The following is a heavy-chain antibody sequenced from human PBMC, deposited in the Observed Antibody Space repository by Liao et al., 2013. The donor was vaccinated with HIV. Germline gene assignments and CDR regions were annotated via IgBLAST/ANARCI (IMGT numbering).Heavy chain of an antibody. CDR3: ARTDQYYDFWNGYENWFDP. J-gene: IGHJ5*02. CDR2: IYYSGST. Sequence: QVQLQESGPGLVKPSETLSLTCTVSGGSISSYYWSWIRQPPGKGLEWIGYIYYSGSTNYNPSLKSRVTMSVDTSKNQFSLKLSSVTAADTAVYYCARTDQYYDFWNGYENWFDPWGQGTLVDRLL. D-gene: IGHD3-3*01. V-gene: IGHV4-59*12. CDR1: GGSISSYY.